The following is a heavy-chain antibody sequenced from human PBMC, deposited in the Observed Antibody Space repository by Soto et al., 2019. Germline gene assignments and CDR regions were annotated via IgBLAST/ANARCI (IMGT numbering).Heavy chain of an antibody. D-gene: IGHD2-2*01. CDR2: MYHSGST. CDR3: ASVPDY. V-gene: IGHV4-30-2*01. J-gene: IGHJ4*02. Sequence: QLQLQESGSGLVKPSQTLSLTCAVSGGSISSGGYSWSWIRQPPGKGLEWIGYMYHSGSTYYNPSLTSRVTISIDRSTTQFSLKLSSVTAADTAVYYCASVPDYWGQGMLVTVSS. CDR1: GGSISSGGYS.